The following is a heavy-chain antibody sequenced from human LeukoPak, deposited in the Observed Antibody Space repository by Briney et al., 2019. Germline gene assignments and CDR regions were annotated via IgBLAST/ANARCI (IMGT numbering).Heavy chain of an antibody. Sequence: PGGSLRLSCAASGFTFSSYAMTWVRQAPGKGLEWVSAISGSGTSTYYADSVKGRFTISRDNSKNTLYLQMNSLRAEDTAVYYCAKPGVKYSSSWATDYWGQGTLVTVSS. D-gene: IGHD6-13*01. V-gene: IGHV3-23*01. CDR2: ISGSGTST. CDR3: AKPGVKYSSSWATDY. CDR1: GFTFSSYA. J-gene: IGHJ4*02.